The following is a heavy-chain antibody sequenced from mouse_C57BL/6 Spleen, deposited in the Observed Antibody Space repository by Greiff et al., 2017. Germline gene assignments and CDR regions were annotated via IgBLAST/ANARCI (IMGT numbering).Heavy chain of an antibody. J-gene: IGHJ4*01. CDR2: ISSGSSTI. CDR3: AREGYYAMDY. CDR1: GFTFSDYG. V-gene: IGHV5-17*01. Sequence: EVMLVESGGGLVKPGGSLKLSCAASGFTFSDYGMHWVRQAPEKGLEWVAYISSGSSTIYYADTVKGRFTISRYNAKNTLFLQMTSLRSEDTAMYYCAREGYYAMDYWGQGTSVTVSS.